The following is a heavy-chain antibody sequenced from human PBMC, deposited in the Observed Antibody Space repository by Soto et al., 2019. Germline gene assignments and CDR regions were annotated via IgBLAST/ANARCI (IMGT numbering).Heavy chain of an antibody. J-gene: IGHJ5*02. CDR1: GFTFSSYD. CDR3: ARGLQLVNWFDP. D-gene: IGHD6-13*01. Sequence: EVQLVESGGGLVQPGGSLRLSCAASGFTFSSYDMHWVRQATGKGLEWVSAIGTAGDTYYPGSVKGRFTISRENAKNSLYLQLNSLRAEDTALYYFARGLQLVNWFDPWGQGTLVTISS. V-gene: IGHV3-13*01. CDR2: IGTAGDT.